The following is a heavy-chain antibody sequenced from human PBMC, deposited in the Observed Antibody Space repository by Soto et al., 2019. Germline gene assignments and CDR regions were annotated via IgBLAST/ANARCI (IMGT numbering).Heavy chain of an antibody. CDR2: ISAYNGNT. CDR3: ARVSSGDYYYDSSGYYYAIYYYGMDV. Sequence: ASVKVSCKASGYTFTSYGISWVRQAPEQGLEWMGWISAYNGNTNYAQKLQGRVTMTTDTSTSTAYMELRSLRSDDTAVYYCARVSSGDYYYDSSGYYYAIYYYGMDVWGQGTTVTVSS. D-gene: IGHD3-22*01. V-gene: IGHV1-18*01. J-gene: IGHJ6*02. CDR1: GYTFTSYG.